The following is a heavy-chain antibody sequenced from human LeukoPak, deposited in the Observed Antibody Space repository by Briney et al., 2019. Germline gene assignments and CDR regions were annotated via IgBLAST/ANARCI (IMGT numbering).Heavy chain of an antibody. D-gene: IGHD2-15*01. Sequence: SETLSLTCTVSGGSISSGGYYWSWIRQPPGKGLEWIGYIYHSGSTYYNPSLKSRVTISVDRSKNQFSLKLSSVTAADTAVYYCARGSKLPIDYWGQGTLVTVSS. J-gene: IGHJ4*02. V-gene: IGHV4-30-2*01. CDR1: GGSISSGGYY. CDR2: IYHSGST. CDR3: ARGSKLPIDY.